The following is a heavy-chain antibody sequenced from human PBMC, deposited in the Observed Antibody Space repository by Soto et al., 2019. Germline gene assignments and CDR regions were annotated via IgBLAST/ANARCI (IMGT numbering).Heavy chain of an antibody. CDR2: IYWDDDK. CDR1: GFSLITSGVG. Sequence: QITLKEAGPTLVKPTQTLTLTCSFSGFSLITSGVGVGWIRQPPGKALEWLALIYWDDDKGYSTSLKSRLTLTKDTSRNQVVLKMTNMDTAETATYSCAHTMAPRIFDYWGQGTPVTVSS. CDR3: AHTMAPRIFDY. V-gene: IGHV2-5*02. J-gene: IGHJ4*02.